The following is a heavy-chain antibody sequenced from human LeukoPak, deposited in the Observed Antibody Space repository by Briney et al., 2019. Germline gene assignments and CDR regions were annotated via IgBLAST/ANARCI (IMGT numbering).Heavy chain of an antibody. D-gene: IGHD3-22*01. CDR3: ARWIVVLDAFDI. J-gene: IGHJ3*02. CDR1: GGSISSYY. CDR2: IYYSGST. V-gene: IGHV4-59*08. Sequence: SETLSLTCTVSGGSISSYYWSWIRQPPGKGLEWIGYIYYSGSTNYNPSLKSRVTISVDTSKNQFSLKLSSVTAADTAVYYCARWIVVLDAFDIWGQGTMVTVSS.